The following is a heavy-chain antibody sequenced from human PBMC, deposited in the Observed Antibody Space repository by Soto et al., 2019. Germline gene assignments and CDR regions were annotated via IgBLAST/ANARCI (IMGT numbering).Heavy chain of an antibody. J-gene: IGHJ6*02. D-gene: IGHD3-16*01. CDR2: IYNSGST. CDR1: GASISSYY. Sequence: WETLSLTCTVSGASISSYYWSWIRQPPGKGLEWIGYIYNSGSTDYNPALKSRVTISGDTSKKRFSLILRSVTAADTAVYYCARGGDPRMYYYGMDVWGPGTTVTVSS. CDR3: ARGGDPRMYYYGMDV. V-gene: IGHV4-59*01.